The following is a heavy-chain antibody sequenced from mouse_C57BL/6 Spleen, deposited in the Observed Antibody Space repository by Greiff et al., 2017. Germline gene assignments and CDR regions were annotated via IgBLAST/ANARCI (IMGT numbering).Heavy chain of an antibody. V-gene: IGHV1-64*01. J-gene: IGHJ4*01. Sequence: VQLQQPGAELVKPGASVTLSCKASGYTFPSYWLHWVQQRPGQGLEWIGMIHPNSGSTNYTAMFKSMATLTVDKSYSTAYMQLSRLTTEDSAVYYCAEWGGSYAMDYWGQGTSVTVSS. CDR1: GYTFPSYW. CDR2: IHPNSGST. CDR3: AEWGGSYAMDY.